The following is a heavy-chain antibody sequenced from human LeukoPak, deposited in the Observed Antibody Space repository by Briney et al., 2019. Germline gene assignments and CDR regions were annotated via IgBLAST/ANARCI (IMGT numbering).Heavy chain of an antibody. Sequence: GGSLRLSCAASGFTFSNYNMNWVRQAPGKGLEWVSSITSTSSYTYYADSVKGRFTISRDNSKNTLYLQMNSLRAEDTAVYYCARGGYYGSGSYYWGQGTLVTVSS. CDR3: ARGGYYGSGSYY. CDR1: GFTFSNYN. J-gene: IGHJ4*02. CDR2: ITSTSSYT. D-gene: IGHD3-10*01. V-gene: IGHV3-21*04.